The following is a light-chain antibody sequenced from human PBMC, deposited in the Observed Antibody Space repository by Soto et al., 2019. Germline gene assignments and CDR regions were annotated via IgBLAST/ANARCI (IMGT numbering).Light chain of an antibody. CDR3: QQYHNWPIT. V-gene: IGKV3-15*01. Sequence: DIVMTPSPATLSVSPGESATLSCRASQSVSSNLAWHQQKPGQAPRILMYDASTRATGISARFSGSGSGTEFTLTISSLQSEDFAVYYCQQYHNWPITFGQGTRLEI. J-gene: IGKJ5*01. CDR1: QSVSSN. CDR2: DAS.